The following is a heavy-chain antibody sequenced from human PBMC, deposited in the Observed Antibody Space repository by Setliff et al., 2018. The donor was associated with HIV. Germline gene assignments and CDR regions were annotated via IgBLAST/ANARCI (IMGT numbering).Heavy chain of an antibody. CDR2: IISILDIT. V-gene: IGHV1-69*10. D-gene: IGHD3-10*01. Sequence: ASVKVSCKASGGTSSTHAMNWVRQAPGQGLEWMGQIISILDITTYAQQLQCRVAITADESTSTFYMELSSLRSADTAVYYCAGPRGDEAFDIWGQGTKVTVSS. CDR3: AGPRGDEAFDI. J-gene: IGHJ3*02. CDR1: GGTSSTHA.